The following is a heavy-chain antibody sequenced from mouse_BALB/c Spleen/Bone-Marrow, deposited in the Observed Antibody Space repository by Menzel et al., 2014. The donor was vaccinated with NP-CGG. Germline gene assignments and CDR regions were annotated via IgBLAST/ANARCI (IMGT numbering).Heavy chain of an antibody. CDR2: ISGYYGDA. CDR1: GYTFTDHA. Sequence: VQLQQSGAKLVRPGVSVKISCKGSGYTFTDHAIHWVKRSHAKSLEWIGVISGYYGDAIYNQKFKGKATMTVGKSSSXAYMELARLTSEDSAIYYCARSGKVRNAMDYWGQGTSVTVSS. V-gene: IGHV1S137*01. D-gene: IGHD2-14*01. CDR3: ARSGKVRNAMDY. J-gene: IGHJ4*01.